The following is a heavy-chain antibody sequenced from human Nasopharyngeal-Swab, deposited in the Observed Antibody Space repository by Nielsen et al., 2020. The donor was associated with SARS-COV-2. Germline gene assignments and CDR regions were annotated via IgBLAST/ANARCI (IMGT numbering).Heavy chain of an antibody. CDR3: VRDLAGEYGY. CDR2: INEDGRIR. Sequence: GESLKISCTASGYTFSSYWMHWVRQARGKGPVWVSRINEDGRIRNYADFVKGRFTISRDNAKTTLSLQMNSLRADDTAVYYCVRDLAGEYGYWGQGALVTVS. D-gene: IGHD4-17*01. J-gene: IGHJ4*02. CDR1: GYTFSSYW. V-gene: IGHV3-74*01.